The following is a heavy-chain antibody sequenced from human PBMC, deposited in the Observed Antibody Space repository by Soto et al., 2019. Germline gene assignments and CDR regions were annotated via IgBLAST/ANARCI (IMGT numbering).Heavy chain of an antibody. CDR3: AREVLRFLEWTDNYYYYGMDV. Sequence: GGSLRLSCAASGFTFSSYSMNWVRQAPGKGLEWVSSISSSSSSYIYYADSVKGRFTISRDNAKNSLYLQMNSLRAEDTAVYYCAREVLRFLEWTDNYYYYGMDVWGQGTTVTVSS. D-gene: IGHD3-3*01. CDR1: GFTFSSYS. V-gene: IGHV3-21*01. CDR2: ISSSSSSYI. J-gene: IGHJ6*02.